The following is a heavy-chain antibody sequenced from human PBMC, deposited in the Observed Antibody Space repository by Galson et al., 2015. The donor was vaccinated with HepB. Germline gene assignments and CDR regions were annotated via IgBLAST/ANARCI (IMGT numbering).Heavy chain of an antibody. J-gene: IGHJ4*02. Sequence: SVKVSCKASGGTFSSYAISWVRQAPGQGLEWMGGIIPIFGTANYAQKFQGRVTITADESTSTAYMELSSLRSEDTAVYYCARVGIVGATIVSNYFDYWGQGTLVTVPS. CDR2: IIPIFGTA. CDR3: ARVGIVGATIVSNYFDY. D-gene: IGHD1-26*01. CDR1: GGTFSSYA. V-gene: IGHV1-69*13.